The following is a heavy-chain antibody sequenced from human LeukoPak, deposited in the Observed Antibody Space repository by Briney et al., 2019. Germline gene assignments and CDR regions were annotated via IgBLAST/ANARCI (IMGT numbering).Heavy chain of an antibody. CDR3: ARRSAYYDSSGYYYLYYFDY. J-gene: IGHJ4*02. V-gene: IGHV4-59*08. D-gene: IGHD3-22*01. Sequence: SETLSLTCTVSGGSMSNYYWSWIRQPPGKGLEWIGYIYNSGSTNYNPSLKSRVTIPVDTSKNQFSLKLTSVAAADTAVYYCARRSAYYDSSGYYYLYYFDYWGQGTLVTVSS. CDR2: IYNSGST. CDR1: GGSMSNYY.